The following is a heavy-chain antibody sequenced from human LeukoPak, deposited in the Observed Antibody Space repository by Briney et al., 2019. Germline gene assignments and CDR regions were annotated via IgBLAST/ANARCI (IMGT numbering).Heavy chain of an antibody. Sequence: SETLSLTCTVSGGSISSSSYYWGWIRQPPGKGLEWIGSIYYSGSTYYNPSLKSRVTISVDTSKNQFSLKLSSVTAADTAVYYCARDREWVWLFARGSRGAIDYWGQGTLVTVSS. CDR1: GGSISSSSYY. D-gene: IGHD3-22*01. J-gene: IGHJ4*02. V-gene: IGHV4-39*07. CDR3: ARDREWVWLFARGSRGAIDY. CDR2: IYYSGST.